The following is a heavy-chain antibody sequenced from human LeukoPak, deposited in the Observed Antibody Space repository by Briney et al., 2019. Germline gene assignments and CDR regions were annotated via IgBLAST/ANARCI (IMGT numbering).Heavy chain of an antibody. J-gene: IGHJ4*02. CDR3: AKGGDGRYYSRADY. V-gene: IGHV3-23*01. D-gene: IGHD2-21*01. CDR1: GFIFSTYT. Sequence: QPGRSLRLSCAASGFIFSTYTMSWVRPAPGKGLEWVSTVGGSASGTFYADSVKGRFTISRDNSKNTLYLQMNSLRAEDTAVYYCAKGGDGRYYSRADYWGQGTLVTVSS. CDR2: VGGSASGT.